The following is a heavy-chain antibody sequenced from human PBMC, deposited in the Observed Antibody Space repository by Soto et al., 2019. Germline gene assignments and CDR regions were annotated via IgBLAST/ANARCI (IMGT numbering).Heavy chain of an antibody. CDR2: INPNSGGT. D-gene: IGHD2-2*01. CDR1: GYTFTGYY. CDR3: ARDIVVVPAAMRGHYYYYGMDV. V-gene: IGHV1-2*02. J-gene: IGHJ6*02. Sequence: ASVKVSCKASGYTFTGYYMHWARQAPGQGLEWMGWINPNSGGTNYAQKFQGRVTMTRDTSVSTAYMELSRLRSDDTAVYYCARDIVVVPAAMRGHYYYYGMDVWGQGTTVTLSS.